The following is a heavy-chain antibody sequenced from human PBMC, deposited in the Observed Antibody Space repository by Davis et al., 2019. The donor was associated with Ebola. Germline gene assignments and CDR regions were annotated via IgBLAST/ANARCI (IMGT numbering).Heavy chain of an antibody. J-gene: IGHJ6*02. Sequence: SETLSLTCTVSGGSISSYYWSWIRQPPGKGLEWTGYIYYSASTNYNPSLKSRVTLSVDTSKNQFSLRLSSVTAADTAVYYRARFSGSSWYGGDYYYYYGMDVWGQGTTVTVSS. CDR2: IYYSAST. CDR1: GGSISSYY. D-gene: IGHD6-13*01. V-gene: IGHV4-59*08. CDR3: ARFSGSSWYGGDYYYYYGMDV.